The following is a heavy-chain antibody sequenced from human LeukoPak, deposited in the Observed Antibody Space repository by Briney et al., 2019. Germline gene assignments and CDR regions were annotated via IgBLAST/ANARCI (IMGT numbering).Heavy chain of an antibody. J-gene: IGHJ4*02. D-gene: IGHD6-13*01. CDR2: IYYSGST. V-gene: IGHV4-59*01. Sequence: SETLSLTCTLSVGAISSYYWSSIRQPPGTGRKWIGYIYYSGSTNYNPSLKSRVTISVDTSKNQFSLKLSSVTAADTAVYYCARTIAAAATDPGYFDYWGQGTLVTVSS. CDR1: VGAISSYY. CDR3: ARTIAAAATDPGYFDY.